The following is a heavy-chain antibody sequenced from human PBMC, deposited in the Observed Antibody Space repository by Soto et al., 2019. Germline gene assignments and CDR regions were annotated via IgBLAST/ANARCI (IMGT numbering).Heavy chain of an antibody. V-gene: IGHV4-59*01. CDR2: IYYSGST. J-gene: IGHJ5*02. D-gene: IGHD2-2*01. CDR1: GGSISSYY. CDR3: ARGEVVPAAIELDWFDP. Sequence: QVQLQESGPGLVKPSETLSLTCTVSGGSISSYYWSRIRQPPGKGLEWIGYIYYSGSTNYNPSLKSRVTISVDTSKNQFSLTLSSVTAADTAVYYCARGEVVPAAIELDWFDPWGQGTLVTVSS.